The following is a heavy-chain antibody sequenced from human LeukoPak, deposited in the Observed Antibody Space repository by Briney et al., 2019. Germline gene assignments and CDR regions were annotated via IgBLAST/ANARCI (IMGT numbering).Heavy chain of an antibody. CDR1: GGSFSGYY. CDR2: INHSGST. J-gene: IGHJ4*02. Sequence: SETLSLTCAVYGGSFSGYYWSWIRQPPGKGLEWIGEINHSGSTNYNPSLKSRVTISVDTSKNQFSLKLSSVTAADTAVYYCARDTSRCGGDCYHFDYWGQGTLVTVSS. D-gene: IGHD2-21*02. V-gene: IGHV4-34*01. CDR3: ARDTSRCGGDCYHFDY.